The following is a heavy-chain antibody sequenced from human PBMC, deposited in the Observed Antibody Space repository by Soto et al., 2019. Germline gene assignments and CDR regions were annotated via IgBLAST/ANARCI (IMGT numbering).Heavy chain of an antibody. CDR3: AHGRRFGEFDY. V-gene: IGHV2-5*02. J-gene: IGHJ4*02. Sequence: QITLKESGPTLVKPTQTLTLTCTFSGFSLSTSGVGVSWIRQPPGKALEWLALIYWDDDKRYSPSLKSRLTITKDPSKNQVVLTITNMDPVDTATYYCAHGRRFGEFDYWGQGTLVTVSS. CDR2: IYWDDDK. D-gene: IGHD3-10*01. CDR1: GFSLSTSGVG.